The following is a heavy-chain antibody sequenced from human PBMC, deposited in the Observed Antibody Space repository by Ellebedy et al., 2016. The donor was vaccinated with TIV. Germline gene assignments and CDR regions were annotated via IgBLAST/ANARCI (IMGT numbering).Heavy chain of an antibody. V-gene: IGHV3-23*01. D-gene: IGHD5-24*01. CDR2: ISNNADAT. CDR3: AKRDGKN. Sequence: GESLKISCAASGFTFSSHAMSWVRQAPGKGLEWVSVISNNADATYYADPVKGRFTISRDNSKNTVYLQMNSLRAEDTAVYYCAKRDGKNWGHGTLVTVSS. J-gene: IGHJ4*01. CDR1: GFTFSSHA.